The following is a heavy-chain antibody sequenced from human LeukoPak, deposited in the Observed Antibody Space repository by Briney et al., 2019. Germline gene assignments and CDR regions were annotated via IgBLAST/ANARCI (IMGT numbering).Heavy chain of an antibody. Sequence: GGSLRLSCAASGNYWMHWVRQAPGKGLVWVSHINSDGSWTSYADSVKGRIAISKDNAKNTVYLQMNSLRAEDTAVYYCVSFYETYWGRGTLVTVSS. CDR3: VSFYETY. J-gene: IGHJ4*02. CDR2: INSDGSWT. CDR1: GNYW. V-gene: IGHV3-74*01. D-gene: IGHD2/OR15-2a*01.